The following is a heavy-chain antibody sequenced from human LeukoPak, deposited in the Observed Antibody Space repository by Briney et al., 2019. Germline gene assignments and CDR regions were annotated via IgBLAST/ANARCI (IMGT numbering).Heavy chain of an antibody. CDR2: IYYSGST. J-gene: IGHJ4*02. V-gene: IGHV4-39*01. Sequence: SETLSLTCTVSGGSISSSSYYWGWIRQPPGKGLEWIGSIYYSGSTYYNPSLKSRVTISVDTSKNQFSLKLSSVTAADTVVYYCARHGDGESGSYYPLGYWGQGTLVTVSS. CDR3: ARHGDGESGSYYPLGY. D-gene: IGHD1-26*01. CDR1: GGSISSSSYY.